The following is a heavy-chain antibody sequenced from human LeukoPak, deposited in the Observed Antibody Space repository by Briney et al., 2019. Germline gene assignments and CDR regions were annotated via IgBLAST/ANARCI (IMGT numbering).Heavy chain of an antibody. CDR2: ISWNSGSI. D-gene: IGHD2-15*01. V-gene: IGHV3-9*01. CDR1: GFTFDDYA. J-gene: IGHJ4*02. CDR3: ARDRYCSGGSCYANLIDY. Sequence: GRSLRLSCAASGFTFDDYAMHWVRQAPGKGLEWVSGISWNSGSIGYADSVKGRFTISRDNAKNSPYLQMNSLRAEDTAVYYCARDRYCSGGSCYANLIDYWGQGTLVTVSS.